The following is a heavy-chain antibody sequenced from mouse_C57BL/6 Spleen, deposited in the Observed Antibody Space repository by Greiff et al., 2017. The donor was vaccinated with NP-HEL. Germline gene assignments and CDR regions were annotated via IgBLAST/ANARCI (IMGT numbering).Heavy chain of an antibody. Sequence: DVKLQESGPGLVKPSQSLSLTCSVTGYSITSGYYWNWIRQFPGNKLEWMGYISYDGSNNYNPSLKNRISITRDTSKNQFFLKLNSVTTEDTATYYCARSLTLFAYWGQGTLVTVSA. CDR3: ARSLTLFAY. J-gene: IGHJ3*01. D-gene: IGHD4-1*01. CDR2: ISYDGSN. CDR1: GYSITSGYY. V-gene: IGHV3-6*01.